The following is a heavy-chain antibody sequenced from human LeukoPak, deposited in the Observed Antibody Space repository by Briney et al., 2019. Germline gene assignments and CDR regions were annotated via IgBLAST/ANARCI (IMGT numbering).Heavy chain of an antibody. D-gene: IGHD3-22*01. CDR1: GGSISSYY. CDR3: ARERSLSYYEP. J-gene: IGHJ5*02. V-gene: IGHV4-59*01. CDR2: IYYSGST. Sequence: SETLSLTCTVSGGSISSYYWSWVRQPPGKGLEWIGYIYYSGSTNYNPSLKSRVTISVDTSKNQSSLKLSSVTAADTAVYYCARERSLSYYEPWGEGTLVTVSS.